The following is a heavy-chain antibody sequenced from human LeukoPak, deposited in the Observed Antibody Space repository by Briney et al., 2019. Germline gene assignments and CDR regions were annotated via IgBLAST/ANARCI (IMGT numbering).Heavy chain of an antibody. CDR3: ARVTGYCSGGSCYSGWFDP. D-gene: IGHD2-15*01. Sequence: SETLSLTCAVSGGSISSGGYSWSWIRQPPGKGLEWIGYIYHSGSTYYNPSLKSRVTISVDRSKNQFSLKLSSVTAADTAVYYCARVTGYCSGGSCYSGWFDPWGRGTLVTVSS. CDR1: GGSISSGGYS. CDR2: IYHSGST. V-gene: IGHV4-30-2*01. J-gene: IGHJ5*02.